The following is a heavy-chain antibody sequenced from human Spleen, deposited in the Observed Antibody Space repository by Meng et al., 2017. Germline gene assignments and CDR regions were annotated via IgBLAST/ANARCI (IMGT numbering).Heavy chain of an antibody. Sequence: SETLSLTCTVSGYSISSGYYWGWIRQPPGKGLEWIGSIYHSGSTYYNPSLKSRVTISVDTSKNQFSLRLSSVTAADTAVYYCASPSQLWFGELLYWGQGTLVTVSS. CDR1: GYSISSGYY. V-gene: IGHV4-38-2*02. CDR2: IYHSGST. D-gene: IGHD3-10*01. CDR3: ASPSQLWFGELLY. J-gene: IGHJ4*02.